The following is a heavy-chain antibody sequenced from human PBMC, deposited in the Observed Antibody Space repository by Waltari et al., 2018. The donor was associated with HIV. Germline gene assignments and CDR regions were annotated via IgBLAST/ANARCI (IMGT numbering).Heavy chain of an antibody. CDR2: ISGSGTKT. J-gene: IGHJ4*02. Sequence: EVQLLESGGGSVQPGGSLRLSCAASGFTFRSYAMTWVRQAPGQGLEWVSAISGSGTKTYYADSVKGRFTISRDNSKNTVYLQMNSLRAEDTAVYYCAKDNYDILTGYYYWGQGTLVTVSS. CDR3: AKDNYDILTGYYY. V-gene: IGHV3-23*01. CDR1: GFTFRSYA. D-gene: IGHD3-9*01.